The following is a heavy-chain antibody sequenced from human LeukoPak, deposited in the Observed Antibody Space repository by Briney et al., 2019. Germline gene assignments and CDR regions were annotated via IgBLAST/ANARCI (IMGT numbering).Heavy chain of an antibody. D-gene: IGHD3-3*01. Sequence: SETLSLTCTVSGYSISSGYYWGWIRQPPGKGLEWIGRIYHSGSTYYNPSLKSRVTISVDTSKNQFSLKLSSVTAADTAVYYCARTGLTLEYFDYWGQGTLVTVSS. J-gene: IGHJ4*02. V-gene: IGHV4-38-2*02. CDR1: GYSISSGYY. CDR3: ARTGLTLEYFDY. CDR2: IYHSGST.